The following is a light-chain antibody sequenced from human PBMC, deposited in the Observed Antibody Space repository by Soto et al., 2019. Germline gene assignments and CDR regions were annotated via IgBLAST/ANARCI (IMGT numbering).Light chain of an antibody. CDR1: NSDVGGYDY. J-gene: IGLJ3*02. CDR2: DVT. CDR3: GSFTGSTTWV. V-gene: IGLV2-14*03. Sequence: QSALTQPAFVSGSPGQSLTISCTGTNSDVGGYDYVSWYQQHPGKAPKLLIYDVTKRPSGVSNRFSGSKSGNTASLTISGLLTEDEADYYRGSFTGSTTWVFGGGTKLTVL.